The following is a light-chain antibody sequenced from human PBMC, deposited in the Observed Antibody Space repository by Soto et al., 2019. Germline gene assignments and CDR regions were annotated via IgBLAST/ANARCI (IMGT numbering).Light chain of an antibody. CDR3: QQSYSTIT. CDR2: AAS. CDR1: QSISSY. J-gene: IGKJ5*01. V-gene: IGKV1-39*01. Sequence: DIQMTQSPSSLSASVGDRVTITCRASQSISSYLNWYQQKPGKAPKLLIYAASSLQSGVPSRFSGSGSGTDFHLNISSLQHEDFATYYCQQSYSTITFGQGTRLEIK.